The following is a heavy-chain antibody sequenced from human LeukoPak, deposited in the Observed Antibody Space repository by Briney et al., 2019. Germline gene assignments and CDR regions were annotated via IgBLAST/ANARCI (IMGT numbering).Heavy chain of an antibody. CDR3: AKDHYYDSSGYYSYSGSGYFQH. D-gene: IGHD3-22*01. J-gene: IGHJ1*01. Sequence: GGSLRLSCAASGFTFSSYGMHWVRQAPGKGLEWVAVISYDGSNKYYADSVKGRFTISRGNSKNTLYLQMNSLRAEDTAVYYCAKDHYYDSSGYYSYSGSGYFQHWGQGTLVTVSS. V-gene: IGHV3-30*18. CDR1: GFTFSSYG. CDR2: ISYDGSNK.